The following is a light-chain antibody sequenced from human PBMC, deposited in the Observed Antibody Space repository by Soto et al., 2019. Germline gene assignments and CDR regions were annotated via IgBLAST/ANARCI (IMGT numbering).Light chain of an antibody. J-gene: IGKJ1*01. CDR1: QSIGVW. V-gene: IGKV1-5*03. CDR2: KTS. CDR3: QYYDNYSWT. Sequence: DIQLTQSPSTLSASVGDRVTITCRASQSIGVWLTWYQQKPGKAPNFLIYKTSTLESVVPSRFSGSGSGTAFTLTISSLQPDDFATYHCQYYDNYSWTFGQGTKVEIK.